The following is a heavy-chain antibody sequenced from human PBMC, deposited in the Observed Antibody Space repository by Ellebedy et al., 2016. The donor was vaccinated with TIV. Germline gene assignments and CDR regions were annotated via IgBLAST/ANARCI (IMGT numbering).Heavy chain of an antibody. Sequence: SVKVSCXASGGTFSSYAISWVRQAPGQGLEWMGGIIPIFGTANYAQKFQGRVTITADESTSTAYMELSSLRSEDTAVYYCARGHPRDYDILTANGAFDIWGQGTMVTVSS. CDR2: IIPIFGTA. CDR1: GGTFSSYA. J-gene: IGHJ3*02. CDR3: ARGHPRDYDILTANGAFDI. D-gene: IGHD3-9*01. V-gene: IGHV1-69*13.